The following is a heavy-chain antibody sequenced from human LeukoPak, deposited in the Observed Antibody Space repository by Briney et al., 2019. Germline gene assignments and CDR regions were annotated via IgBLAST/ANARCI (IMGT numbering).Heavy chain of an antibody. CDR1: GFTFSSYA. Sequence: PGGSLRLSCAASGFTFSSYAMSWVRQASGKGLEWVSAISGSGGSTYYADSVKGRFTISRDNSKNTLYLQMNSLRAEDTAVYYCAKNTAMVREIDYWGQGTLVTVSS. CDR3: AKNTAMVREIDY. J-gene: IGHJ4*02. D-gene: IGHD5-18*01. CDR2: ISGSGGST. V-gene: IGHV3-23*01.